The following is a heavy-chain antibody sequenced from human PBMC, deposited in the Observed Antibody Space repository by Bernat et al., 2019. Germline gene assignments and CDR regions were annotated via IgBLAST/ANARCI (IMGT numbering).Heavy chain of an antibody. CDR1: GFIFSNAW. V-gene: IGHV3-15*01. CDR2: IQSKADGGTT. CDR3: THTSAATAKYAGAFDI. Sequence: QLLECARVWIKPAGSPRLPSAASGFIFSNAWMTWVRQAPGKGLDWVVRIQSKADGGTTDYAEPVKDRFTISRDDSKNTVSLQMNSLKIEDTAIFYCTHTSAATAKYAGAFDI. D-gene: IGHD2-8*01. J-gene: IGHJ3*02.